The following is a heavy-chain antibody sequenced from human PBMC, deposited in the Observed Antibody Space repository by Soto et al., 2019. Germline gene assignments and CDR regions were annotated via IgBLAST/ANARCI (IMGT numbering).Heavy chain of an antibody. CDR1: GYTFTSYY. CDR3: ARDPEMPGGYYDSTENDY. Sequence: QVQLVQSGAEVKKPGASVKVSCKASGYTFTSYYMHWVRQAPGQGLEWMGIINPSGGSTSYAQKFQGRVTMTRDTSTSTVYMELSSLRSEDTAVYYCARDPEMPGGYYDSTENDYWGRGTLVTVSS. CDR2: INPSGGST. D-gene: IGHD3-22*01. V-gene: IGHV1-46*01. J-gene: IGHJ4*02.